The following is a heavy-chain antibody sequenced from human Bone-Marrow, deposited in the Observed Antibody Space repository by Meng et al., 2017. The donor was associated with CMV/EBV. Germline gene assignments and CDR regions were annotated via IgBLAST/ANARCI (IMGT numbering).Heavy chain of an antibody. Sequence: GESLKISCAASGFTFSNAWMSWVRQAPGKGLEWVGRVKSKSSRGATDYAAPVKGRFTISRDDSKNTVFLQMNSLKTEDTAVYYCTTDLTSSWPPYWGQGTLVTVSS. CDR3: TTDLTSSWPPY. V-gene: IGHV3-15*01. CDR1: GFTFSNAW. D-gene: IGHD6-13*01. J-gene: IGHJ4*02. CDR2: VKSKSSRGAT.